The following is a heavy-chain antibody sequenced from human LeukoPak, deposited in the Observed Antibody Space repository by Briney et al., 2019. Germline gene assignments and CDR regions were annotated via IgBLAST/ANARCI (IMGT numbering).Heavy chain of an antibody. CDR3: AREADGRIDY. Sequence: SETLSLTCAVYGGSFSGYYWSWIRQPPGKGLEWIGEINHSGSTNYNPSLKSRVTISVDTSKNQFSLKLSSVTAADTAVYYCAREADGRIDYWGQGTLVTVSS. J-gene: IGHJ4*02. CDR2: INHSGST. CDR1: GGSFSGYY. D-gene: IGHD1-1*01. V-gene: IGHV4-34*01.